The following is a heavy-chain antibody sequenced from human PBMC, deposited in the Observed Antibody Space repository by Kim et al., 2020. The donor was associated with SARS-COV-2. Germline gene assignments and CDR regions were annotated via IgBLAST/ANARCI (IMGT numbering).Heavy chain of an antibody. D-gene: IGHD5-12*01. V-gene: IGHV1-8*01. J-gene: IGHJ5*02. CDR3: ARGEIRTGYKGFDP. Sequence: QKFQGRVTITRNSSISTAYMELSSLRSEDTAVYYCARGEIRTGYKGFDPWGQGTLVTVSS.